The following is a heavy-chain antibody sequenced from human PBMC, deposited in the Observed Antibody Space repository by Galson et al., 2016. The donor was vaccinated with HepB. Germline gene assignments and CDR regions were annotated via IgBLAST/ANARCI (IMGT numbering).Heavy chain of an antibody. V-gene: IGHV3-74*03. D-gene: IGHD6-19*01. CDR1: GFSFSSSW. Sequence: SLRLSCAASGFSFSSSWMHWVRQVPREGLVWVSRINTDETNTLYADSVRGRFTISRDNAKKMLYLQMNSLGVEDTAVYYCARDQSVAGPTTFDNWGQGTLVTVSS. CDR2: INTDETNT. J-gene: IGHJ4*02. CDR3: ARDQSVAGPTTFDN.